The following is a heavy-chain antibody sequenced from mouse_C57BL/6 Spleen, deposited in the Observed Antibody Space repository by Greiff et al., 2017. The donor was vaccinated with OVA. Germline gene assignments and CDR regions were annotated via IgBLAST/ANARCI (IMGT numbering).Heavy chain of an antibody. CDR2: IDPSDSET. J-gene: IGHJ1*03. V-gene: IGHV1-52*01. Sequence: VQLQQPGAELVRPGSSVKLSCKASGYTFTSYWMHWVKQRPIQGLEWIGNIDPSDSETHYNQKFKDKATLTVDKSSSTAYMQLSSLTSEDSAVYYCARSDGYYPYWYFDVWGTGTTVTVSS. CDR3: ARSDGYYPYWYFDV. D-gene: IGHD2-3*01. CDR1: GYTFTSYW.